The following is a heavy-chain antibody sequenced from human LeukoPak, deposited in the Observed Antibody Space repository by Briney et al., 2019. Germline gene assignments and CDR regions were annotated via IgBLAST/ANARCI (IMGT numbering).Heavy chain of an antibody. J-gene: IGHJ4*02. CDR3: ARRGVSRFLDWF. CDR1: GGSISSYY. D-gene: IGHD3/OR15-3a*01. V-gene: IGHV4-59*01. Sequence: SETLSLTCTVSGGSISSYYWSWIRQPPGKGLEWIGYIYYSGSTNYNPSLKSRVTMSVDTSKNQFSLKLSSVTAADTAVYYCARRGVSRFLDWFWGQGTLVTVSS. CDR2: IYYSGST.